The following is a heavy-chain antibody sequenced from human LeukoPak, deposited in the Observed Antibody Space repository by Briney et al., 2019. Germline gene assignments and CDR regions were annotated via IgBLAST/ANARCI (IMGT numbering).Heavy chain of an antibody. Sequence: GGSLRLSCAASGFTFSSYAMSWVRQAPGKGLEWVSAISGSGGSTYYADSVKGRFTISRDNSKNTLYLQMNSLRAEDTAVYYCAIATWHPGNDCWSGQYYFDYWGQGTLVTVSS. J-gene: IGHJ4*02. CDR1: GFTFSSYA. CDR2: ISGSGGST. V-gene: IGHV3-23*01. D-gene: IGHD3-3*01. CDR3: AIATWHPGNDCWSGQYYFDY.